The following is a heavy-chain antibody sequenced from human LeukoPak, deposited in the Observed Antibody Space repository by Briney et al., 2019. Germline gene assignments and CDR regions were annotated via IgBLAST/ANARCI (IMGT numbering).Heavy chain of an antibody. CDR2: INPSGGST. CDR3: ARAAGRYCSGGSCYPSDY. V-gene: IGHV1-46*01. CDR1: GYTFTSYY. D-gene: IGHD2-15*01. J-gene: IGHJ4*02. Sequence: ASVKVSCKASGYTFTSYYMHWVRQAPGQGLEWMGIINPSGGSTSYAQKFQGRVTMTRDTSTSTVYMELSRLRSDDTAVYYCARAAGRYCSGGSCYPSDYWGQGTLVTVSS.